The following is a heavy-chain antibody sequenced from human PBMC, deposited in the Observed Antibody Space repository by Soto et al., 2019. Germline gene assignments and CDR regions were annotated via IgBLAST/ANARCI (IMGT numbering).Heavy chain of an antibody. CDR1: GYTFTSYG. J-gene: IGHJ5*02. Sequence: QVQLVQSGAEVKKPGASVQVSCKASGYTFTSYGISWVRQAPGQGLEWMGWISAYNGKTNYAQKRQGRVTMTTGTSTSTAYMELRSLRSYDTGVCYGARLLWFGEFTNWFDPWGQGTLVTVSS. CDR3: ARLLWFGEFTNWFDP. CDR2: ISAYNGKT. V-gene: IGHV1-18*01. D-gene: IGHD3-10*01.